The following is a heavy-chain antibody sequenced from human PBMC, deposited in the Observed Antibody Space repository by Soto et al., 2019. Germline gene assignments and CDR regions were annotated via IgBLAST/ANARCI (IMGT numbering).Heavy chain of an antibody. J-gene: IGHJ4*02. V-gene: IGHV4-59*08. CDR2: IYYSGST. D-gene: IGHD7-27*01. CDR3: ARRWGRTFDY. CDR1: GGSISSYY. Sequence: SETLSLTCTVSGGSISSYYLSWIRQPPGKGLKWIGYIYYSGSTNYNPSLKSRVTISVDTSKNQFSLKLSSVTAADTAVYYCARRWGRTFDYWGQGTLVTVSS.